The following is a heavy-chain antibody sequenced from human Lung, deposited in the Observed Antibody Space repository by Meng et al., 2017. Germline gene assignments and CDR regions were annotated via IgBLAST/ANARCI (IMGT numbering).Heavy chain of an antibody. Sequence: LQQWGAGLLKPSETLSLTCVVSGWSFSDHYWSWIRQPPGKGLEWIGEINHSGSTNYNPSLESRATISVDTSQNNLSLKLSSVTAADSAVYYCARGPTTMAHDFDYWGQGTLVTVSS. CDR3: ARGPTTMAHDFDY. D-gene: IGHD4-11*01. V-gene: IGHV4-34*01. J-gene: IGHJ4*02. CDR1: GWSFSDHY. CDR2: INHSGST.